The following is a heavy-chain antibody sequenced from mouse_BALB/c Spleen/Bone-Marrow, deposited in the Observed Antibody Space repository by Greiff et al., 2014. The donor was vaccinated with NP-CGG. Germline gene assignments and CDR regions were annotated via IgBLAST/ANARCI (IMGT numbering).Heavy chain of an antibody. CDR3: ARERYGYDGWYFDL. D-gene: IGHD2-2*01. CDR2: IAPGSGST. J-gene: IGHJ1*01. Sequence: DLVKPGASVKLSCKTSGYTFTNYWINWIKQRPGQGLEWLGRIAPGSGSTYYNEMFKVKAPLTVDTSSSTAYIQLSSLSSEDSAVYFCARERYGYDGWYFDLWGAGTTVTVSS. V-gene: IGHV1S41*01. CDR1: GYTFTNYW.